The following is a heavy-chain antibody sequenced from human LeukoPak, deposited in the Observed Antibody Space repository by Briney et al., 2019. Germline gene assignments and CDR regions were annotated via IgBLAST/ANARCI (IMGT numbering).Heavy chain of an antibody. D-gene: IGHD2-2*01. CDR3: ASGTYCSSTSCYWDY. Sequence: NPSETLSLTCTVSGGSISSYYWSWIRQPAGKGLEWIGRIYTSGSTNYNPSLKSRVTMSVDTSKNQFSLKLSSATAADTAVYYCASGTYCSSTSCYWDYWGQGTLITVSS. CDR1: GGSISSYY. V-gene: IGHV4-4*07. J-gene: IGHJ4*02. CDR2: IYTSGST.